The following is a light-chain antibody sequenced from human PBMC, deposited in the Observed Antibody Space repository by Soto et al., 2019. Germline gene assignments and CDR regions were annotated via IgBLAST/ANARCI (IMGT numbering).Light chain of an antibody. CDR1: QSVSNNY. CDR3: QQYGTSCT. J-gene: IGKJ1*01. Sequence: EIVLTQSPGTLALSPGERATLSCRASQSVSNNYLAWYQQKPGHAPRLLIYGASNRATGITDRFSGSGSGTDFTLTISRLEPEDFAVYYCQQYGTSCTFGQGTKVEIK. CDR2: GAS. V-gene: IGKV3-20*01.